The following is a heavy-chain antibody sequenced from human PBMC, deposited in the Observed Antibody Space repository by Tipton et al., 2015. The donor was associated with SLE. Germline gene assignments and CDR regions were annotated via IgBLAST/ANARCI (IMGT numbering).Heavy chain of an antibody. J-gene: IGHJ4*02. V-gene: IGHV4-34*01. CDR2: INHSGST. CDR1: GGSFSGYY. D-gene: IGHD2-15*01. CDR3: ARMTGGRYCSGGSCYSSDY. Sequence: TLSPTCAVYGGSFSGYYWSWIRQPPGKGLEWIGEINHSGSTNYNPSLKSRVTISVDTSKNQFSLKLRSVTAADTAVYYCARMTGGRYCSGGSCYSSDYWGQGTLVTVSS.